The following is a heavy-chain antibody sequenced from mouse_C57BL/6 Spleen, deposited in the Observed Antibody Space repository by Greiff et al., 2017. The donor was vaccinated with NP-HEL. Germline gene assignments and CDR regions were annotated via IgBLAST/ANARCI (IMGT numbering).Heavy chain of an antibody. D-gene: IGHD1-3*01. CDR3: ARYSGYLDY. CDR1: GYTFTSYW. CDR2: IHPNSGST. Sequence: QVQLQQPGAELVKPGASVKLSCKASGYTFTSYWMHWVKQRPGQGLEWIGMIHPNSGSTNYNEKLKSKATLTVDKSASTADMQLSSLTSEDSAGYYCARYSGYLDYWGQGTTLTVSS. J-gene: IGHJ2*01. V-gene: IGHV1-64*01.